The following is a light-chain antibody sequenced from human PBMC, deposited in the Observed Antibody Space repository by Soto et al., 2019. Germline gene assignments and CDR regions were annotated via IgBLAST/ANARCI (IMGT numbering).Light chain of an antibody. CDR3: QQYYTYPWT. V-gene: IGKV1-5*03. CDR2: KAS. J-gene: IGKJ1*01. Sequence: DIQMTQSPSTLSASVGDRVTITCRASQSISSWLAWYQQRPGKAPKLLIYKASNLESGVPSRFSRSGSGTELTLTLSSLHPDDFATYYCQQYYTYPWTFGPGTKVEIK. CDR1: QSISSW.